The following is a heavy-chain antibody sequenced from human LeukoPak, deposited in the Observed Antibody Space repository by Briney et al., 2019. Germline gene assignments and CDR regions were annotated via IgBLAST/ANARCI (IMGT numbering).Heavy chain of an antibody. CDR3: ARVRRTEGYSGYDFGFSWFDP. V-gene: IGHV6-1*01. D-gene: IGHD5-12*01. Sequence: SQTLSLTCAISGDSVSSNSAAWNWIRQSPSRGLEWLGRTYYRPKWYNDYAVSVKSRITINPDTSKNQFSLQLNSVTPEDTAVYYCARVRRTEGYSGYDFGFSWFDPWGQGTLVTVSS. CDR2: TYYRPKWYN. J-gene: IGHJ5*02. CDR1: GDSVSSNSAA.